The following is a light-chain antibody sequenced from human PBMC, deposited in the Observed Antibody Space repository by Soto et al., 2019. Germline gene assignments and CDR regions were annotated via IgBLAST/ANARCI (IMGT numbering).Light chain of an antibody. CDR1: QRVTSNY. J-gene: IGKJ2*01. Sequence: EIVLTQSPGTLSLSPGERATLSCRASQRVTSNYLAWYQQKPGQAPRLLIYGASTRATGIPDRFSGSGSGTDFTLTISRLEPEDFAVYFCQRYGSSPPFTFGQGTKVDIK. CDR3: QRYGSSPPFT. V-gene: IGKV3-20*01. CDR2: GAS.